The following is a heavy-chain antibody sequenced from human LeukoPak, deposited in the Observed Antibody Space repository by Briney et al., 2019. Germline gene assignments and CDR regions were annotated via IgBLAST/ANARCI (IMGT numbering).Heavy chain of an antibody. Sequence: GGSLRLSCEASGFTFSSYWMSWVRQAPGKGLEWVANIKQDGSEKYYVDSVKGRFTISRDNVRNSLFLQMNSLRAEDTAVYYCARAVTMVRGVADYWGQGTLVTVSS. CDR1: GFTFSSYW. D-gene: IGHD3-10*01. CDR2: IKQDGSEK. J-gene: IGHJ4*02. CDR3: ARAVTMVRGVADY. V-gene: IGHV3-7*01.